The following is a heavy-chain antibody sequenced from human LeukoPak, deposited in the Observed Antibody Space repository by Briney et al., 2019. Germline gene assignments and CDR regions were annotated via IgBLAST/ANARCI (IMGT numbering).Heavy chain of an antibody. J-gene: IGHJ4*02. CDR3: ARDVFLGAVAGRRADY. CDR2: FIPIFGTA. V-gene: IGHV1-69*06. CDR1: AGTFNNYA. Sequence: GSSVTVSCKTPAGTFNNYAITWVRQAPGQGLEWMGVFIPIFGTANYAQKFQGRVTITADKSTSTAFLELSSLTSDDTAIYYCARDVFLGAVAGRRADYWGQGTLVTVSS. D-gene: IGHD6-19*01.